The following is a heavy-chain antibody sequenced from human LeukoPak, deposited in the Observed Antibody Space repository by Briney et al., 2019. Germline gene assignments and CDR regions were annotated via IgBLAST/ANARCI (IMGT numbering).Heavy chain of an antibody. V-gene: IGHV3-64*01. CDR3: ARARITIFGVVIAPDAFDI. J-gene: IGHJ3*02. CDR1: GFTFSSYA. D-gene: IGHD3-3*01. Sequence: GGSLRLSCAASGFTFSSYAMHWVRQAPGKGLEYVSAITSNGGGTYYANSVKGRFTISRDNSKNTLYLQMGSLRAEDMAVYYCARARITIFGVVIAPDAFDIWGQGTVVTVSS. CDR2: ITSNGGGT.